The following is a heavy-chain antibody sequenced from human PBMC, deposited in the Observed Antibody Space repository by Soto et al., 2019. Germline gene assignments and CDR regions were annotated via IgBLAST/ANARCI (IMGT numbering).Heavy chain of an antibody. CDR3: ARFRYASSGYPPYGMDV. Sequence: GGSLRLSCAASGFTFSSYWMHWVRQAPGKGLVWVSRINSDGSSTSYADSVKGRFTISRDNAKNTLYLQMNSLRAEDTAVYYCARFRYASSGYPPYGMDVWGKETTVTVSS. D-gene: IGHD3-22*01. CDR2: INSDGSST. V-gene: IGHV3-74*01. J-gene: IGHJ6*04. CDR1: GFTFSSYW.